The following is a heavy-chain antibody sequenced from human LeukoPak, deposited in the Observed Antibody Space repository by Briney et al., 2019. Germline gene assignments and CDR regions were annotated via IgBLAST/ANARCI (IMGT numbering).Heavy chain of an antibody. CDR1: GGSISSYY. Sequence: PSETLSLTCTVSGGSISSYYWSWIRQSPGKGLGWIRYIYYSGSTNYNPSLKSRVTISVDTSKNQFSLKLSSVTAADTAVYYCARDSPYCGGDCYPAGAFDIWGQGTMVTVSS. D-gene: IGHD2-21*02. CDR2: IYYSGST. J-gene: IGHJ3*02. V-gene: IGHV4-59*01. CDR3: ARDSPYCGGDCYPAGAFDI.